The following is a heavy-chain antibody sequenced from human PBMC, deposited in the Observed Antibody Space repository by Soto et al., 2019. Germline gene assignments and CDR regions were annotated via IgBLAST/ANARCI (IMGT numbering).Heavy chain of an antibody. V-gene: IGHV1-69*01. Sequence: QVQLVQSGVEVQKPGSSVRVSCKASGDTFKNSVISWVRQAPGQGLEWMGGTIPLFGTTDYAQKFQGRLTITTDESTTTAYMEVSRLTAEDTAVYYCVAELDFGKLSGVWGQGTTVIVSS. CDR1: GDTFKNSV. CDR3: VAELDFGKLSGV. CDR2: TIPLFGTT. J-gene: IGHJ6*02. D-gene: IGHD3-10*01.